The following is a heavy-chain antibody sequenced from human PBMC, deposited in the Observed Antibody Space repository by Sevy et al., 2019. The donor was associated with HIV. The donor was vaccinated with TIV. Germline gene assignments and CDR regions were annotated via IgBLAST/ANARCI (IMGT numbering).Heavy chain of an antibody. CDR3: ARVFYYDSSGPGY. J-gene: IGHJ4*02. D-gene: IGHD3-22*01. Sequence: ASVKVSCKASGYTFNNYYMHWVRQAPGHGLEWMGIINPSGGSTNYAQKFQGRVTMTRDTSTSTVYMELSSLRSEDTALYYCARVFYYDSSGPGYWGQGTLVTVSS. V-gene: IGHV1-46*02. CDR1: GYTFNNYY. CDR2: INPSGGST.